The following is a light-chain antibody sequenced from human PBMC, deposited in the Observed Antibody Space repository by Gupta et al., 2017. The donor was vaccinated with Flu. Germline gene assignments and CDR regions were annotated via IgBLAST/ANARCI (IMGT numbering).Light chain of an antibody. CDR1: QDITNF. CDR3: QHFDHLPSFT. V-gene: IGKV1-33*01. CDR2: DAS. J-gene: IGKJ3*01. Sequence: DIQMTQSPSSLSASVGDRVTITCQASQDITNFLNWYQQKPGKAPRLLIYDASNWKTGVSSRFSGSGSGTHFTFTISSLQPEDIATYYCQHFDHLPSFTFGHGTKVDIK.